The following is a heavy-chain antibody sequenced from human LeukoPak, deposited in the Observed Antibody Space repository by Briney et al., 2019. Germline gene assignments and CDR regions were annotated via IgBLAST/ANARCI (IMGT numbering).Heavy chain of an antibody. CDR3: AKDLGYSSSWYTNYFDY. V-gene: IGHV3-74*01. D-gene: IGHD6-13*01. CDR1: GFTFSSYW. CDR2: INSDGSST. Sequence: GGSLRLSCAASGFTFSSYWMHWVRQAPGKGLVWVSRINSDGSSTSYADSVKGRFTISRDNAKNTLYLQMNSLRAEDTAVYYCAKDLGYSSSWYTNYFDYWGQGTLVTVSS. J-gene: IGHJ4*02.